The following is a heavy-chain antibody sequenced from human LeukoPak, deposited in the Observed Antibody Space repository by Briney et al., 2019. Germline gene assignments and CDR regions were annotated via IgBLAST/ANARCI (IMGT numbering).Heavy chain of an antibody. CDR3: ARVGPGVLAAFDI. D-gene: IGHD1-14*01. CDR2: ISSSSSYI. V-gene: IGHV3-21*01. J-gene: IGHJ3*02. CDR1: GFTFSSYS. Sequence: PGGSLRLSCAASGFTFSSYSMNWVRQAPGKGLEWVSSISSSSSYIYYADSVKGRFTISRDNAKNTLYLQMNSLRAEDTAVYYCARVGPGVLAAFDIWGQGTMVTVSS.